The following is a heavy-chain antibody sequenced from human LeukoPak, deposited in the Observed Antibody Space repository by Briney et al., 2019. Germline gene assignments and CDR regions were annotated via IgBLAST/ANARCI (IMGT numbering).Heavy chain of an antibody. Sequence: SVKVSCKASGGTFSSYAISWVRQAPGQGLEWMGGIIPIFGTANYVQKFQGRVTITADESTSTAYMELSSLRSEDTAVYYCARGSGGADYYYYYMDVWGKGTTVTVSS. CDR2: IIPIFGTA. D-gene: IGHD1-26*01. CDR3: ARGSGGADYYYYYMDV. CDR1: GGTFSSYA. J-gene: IGHJ6*03. V-gene: IGHV1-69*01.